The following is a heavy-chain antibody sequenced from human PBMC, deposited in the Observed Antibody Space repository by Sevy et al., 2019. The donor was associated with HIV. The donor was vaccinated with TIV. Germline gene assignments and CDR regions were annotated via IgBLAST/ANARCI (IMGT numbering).Heavy chain of an antibody. CDR1: GGSIRSGVYS. CDR2: IYHSGNT. J-gene: IGHJ3*02. D-gene: IGHD4-17*01. V-gene: IGHV4-30-2*01. Sequence: SETLSLTCAVSGGSIRSGVYSRNWIRQPPGKGLEWIGYIYHSGNTYYNPSLKGRVTISIDTSKNQFSLKMSSVTAADTAIYYCSRDGGTMTTPGAFDIWGQGAMVTVSS. CDR3: SRDGGTMTTPGAFDI.